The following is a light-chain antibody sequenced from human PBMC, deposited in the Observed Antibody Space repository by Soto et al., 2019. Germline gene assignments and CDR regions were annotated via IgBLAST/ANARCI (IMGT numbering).Light chain of an antibody. CDR1: SSDVGTYNY. CDR3: SSYTSSSTWV. Sequence: QSALTQPASVSGSPGQSITISCTGTSSDVGTYNYVSWYQQHPGKPPKLMIYEVSNRPSGVSNRFSGSKSGNTASLTISGLQAEDEADYYCSSYTSSSTWVFGGGTQLTVL. J-gene: IGLJ3*02. CDR2: EVS. V-gene: IGLV2-14*01.